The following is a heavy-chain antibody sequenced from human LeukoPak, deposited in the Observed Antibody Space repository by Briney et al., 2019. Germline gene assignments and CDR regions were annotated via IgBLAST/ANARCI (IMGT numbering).Heavy chain of an antibody. CDR1: GFSFRNYA. CDR2: ISGSGGTT. D-gene: IGHD2/OR15-2a*01. V-gene: IGHV3-23*01. J-gene: IGHJ5*01. Sequence: GRSLRLSCSASGFSFRNYAMHWVRQVPGKGLEWVSAISGSGGTTYYADSVKGGFTISRDNSKNTLYLQMNSLRAEDTAIYYCAKNPSLGTYFRFDSWGQGTLVTVSS. CDR3: AKNPSLGTYFRFDS.